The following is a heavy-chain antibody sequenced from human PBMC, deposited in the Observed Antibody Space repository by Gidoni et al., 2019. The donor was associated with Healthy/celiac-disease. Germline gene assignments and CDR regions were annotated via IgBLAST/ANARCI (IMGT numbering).Heavy chain of an antibody. V-gene: IGHV3-9*01. D-gene: IGHD2-2*01. Sequence: EVQLVESGGGLVQPGRSLRLSCAASGFTFDDYARHWVRQAPGKGLEWVSGISWNSGSIGYADSVKGRFTISRDNAKNSLYLQMNSLRAEDTALYYCAKDTSTPCSSTSCSKGFDYWGQGTLVTVSS. CDR2: ISWNSGSI. CDR1: GFTFDDYA. CDR3: AKDTSTPCSSTSCSKGFDY. J-gene: IGHJ4*02.